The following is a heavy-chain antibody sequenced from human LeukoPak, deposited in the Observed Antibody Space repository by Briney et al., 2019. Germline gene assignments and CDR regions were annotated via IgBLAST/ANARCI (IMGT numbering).Heavy chain of an antibody. V-gene: IGHV3-21*01. J-gene: IGHJ4*02. CDR3: ARAYSSSSGGDY. CDR2: ISSSSSYI. CDR1: GFTFSSYS. D-gene: IGHD6-6*01. Sequence: GGSLRLSCAASGFTFSSYSMNWVRQAPGKGLEWVSSISSSSSYIYYADSVKGRVTISRDNAKNSLYLQMNSLRAEDTAVYYCARAYSSSSGGDYWGQGTLVTVSS.